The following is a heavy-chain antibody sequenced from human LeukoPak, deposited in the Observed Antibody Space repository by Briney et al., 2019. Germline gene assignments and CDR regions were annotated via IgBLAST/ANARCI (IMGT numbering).Heavy chain of an antibody. CDR3: ARAVLRFLEWLPDPDY. Sequence: PSETLSLTCAVYGGSFSGYYWSWIRQPPGKGLEWIGEINHSGSTNYNPSLKSRVSISVDTSKNQFSLKLSSVTAADTAVDYCARAVLRFLEWLPDPDYWGQGTLITVSS. V-gene: IGHV4-34*01. D-gene: IGHD3-3*01. J-gene: IGHJ4*02. CDR2: INHSGST. CDR1: GGSFSGYY.